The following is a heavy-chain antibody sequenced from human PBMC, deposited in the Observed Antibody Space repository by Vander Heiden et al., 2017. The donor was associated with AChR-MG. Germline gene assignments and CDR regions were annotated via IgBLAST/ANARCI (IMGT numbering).Heavy chain of an antibody. CDR1: GFTFSRYS. V-gene: IGHV3-23*01. Sequence: EVELLESGGGLVQPEGSRRLSCAASGFTFSRYSMSWVRQAPGKGLEWVATISGSGGRTDYADSVKGRFTISRDSSKNTVYLQMNSLRADDSAIYYCAKVAVAGYFDDWGQGTLVTVSS. CDR3: AKVAVAGYFDD. J-gene: IGHJ4*02. D-gene: IGHD6-19*01. CDR2: ISGSGGRT.